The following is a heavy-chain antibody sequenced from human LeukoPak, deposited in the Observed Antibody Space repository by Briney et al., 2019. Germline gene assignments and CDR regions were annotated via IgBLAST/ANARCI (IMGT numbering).Heavy chain of an antibody. J-gene: IGHJ4*02. CDR1: GFTFSSYA. D-gene: IGHD1-26*01. CDR2: ISGSGGST. Sequence: QPGGSLRLSCAASGFTFSSYAMSWVRQAPGKGLEWVSAISGSGGSTYYADSVKGRFTISRENSKNTLYLQMNSLRAEDTAVYYCAKRVNSGSYSFDYWGQGTLVTVSS. V-gene: IGHV3-23*01. CDR3: AKRVNSGSYSFDY.